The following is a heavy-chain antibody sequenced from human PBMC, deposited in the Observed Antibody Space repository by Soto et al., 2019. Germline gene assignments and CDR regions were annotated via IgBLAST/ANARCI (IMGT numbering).Heavy chain of an antibody. Sequence: SETLSLTCAVYGGSFSGYYWSWIRQPPGKGLEWIGEINHSGSTNYNPSLKSRVTISVDTSKNQFSLKLSSVTAADTAVYYCARGQSDYYGSGSYLYFDYWGQGTLVTVSS. CDR2: INHSGST. J-gene: IGHJ4*02. V-gene: IGHV4-34*01. D-gene: IGHD3-10*01. CDR1: GGSFSGYY. CDR3: ARGQSDYYGSGSYLYFDY.